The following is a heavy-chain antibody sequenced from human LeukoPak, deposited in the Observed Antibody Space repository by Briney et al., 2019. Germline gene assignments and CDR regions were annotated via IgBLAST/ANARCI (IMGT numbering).Heavy chain of an antibody. Sequence: PSQTLSLTCTVSGGSISSGGYYWSWIRQPPGKGLEWIGYIYHSGSTYYNPSLKSRVTISVGRSKNQFSLKLSSVTAADTAVYYCARGCKGLCRVGLRGYYFDYWGQGTLVTVSS. CDR3: ARGCKGLCRVGLRGYYFDY. D-gene: IGHD3-16*01. J-gene: IGHJ4*02. V-gene: IGHV4-30-2*01. CDR2: IYHSGST. CDR1: GGSISSGGYY.